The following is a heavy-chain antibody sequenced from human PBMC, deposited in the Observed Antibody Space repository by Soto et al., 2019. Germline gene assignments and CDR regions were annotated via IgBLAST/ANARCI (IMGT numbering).Heavy chain of an antibody. CDR3: ARGGFWLPRGSSGGGENYYYYGMDV. D-gene: IGHD6-19*01. J-gene: IGHJ6*02. Sequence: QVQLQESGPGLVKPSETLSLTCTVSGGSISSYYWSWIRQPPGKGLEWIGYIYYSGSTNYNPSLKSRVTISVDTSKNQFSLKLSSVTAADTAVYYCARGGFWLPRGSSGGGENYYYYGMDVWGQGTTVTVSS. CDR2: IYYSGST. CDR1: GGSISSYY. V-gene: IGHV4-59*01.